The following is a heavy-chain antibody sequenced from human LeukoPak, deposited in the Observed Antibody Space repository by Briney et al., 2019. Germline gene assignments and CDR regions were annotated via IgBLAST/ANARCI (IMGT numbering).Heavy chain of an antibody. CDR2: INPNSGGT. CDR1: GYTFTGSY. V-gene: IGHV1-2*02. J-gene: IGHJ4*02. CDR3: ARRPPTATTVGPGSY. D-gene: IGHD4-23*01. Sequence: ASVKVSCKASGYTFTGSYMHWVRQAPGQGLEWMGWINPNSGGTNYAQKFQGRVTMTRDTSISTAYMELSRLRSDDTAVYYCARRPPTATTVGPGSYWGQGTLVTVSS.